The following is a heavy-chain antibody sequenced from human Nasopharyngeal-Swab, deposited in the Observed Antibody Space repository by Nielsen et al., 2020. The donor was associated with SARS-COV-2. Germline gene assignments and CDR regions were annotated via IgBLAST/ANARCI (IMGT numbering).Heavy chain of an antibody. CDR2: ISNDGINK. V-gene: IGHV3-30-3*01. D-gene: IGHD2/OR15-2a*01. Sequence: QAPERGLEWGVVISNDGINKDYPDSVKGRFTISRDNSKNTLYLQMNSLRAEDTAVYDCARSNMGHYYYGMDVWGQGTPVTVSS. CDR3: ARSNMGHYYYGMDV. J-gene: IGHJ6*02.